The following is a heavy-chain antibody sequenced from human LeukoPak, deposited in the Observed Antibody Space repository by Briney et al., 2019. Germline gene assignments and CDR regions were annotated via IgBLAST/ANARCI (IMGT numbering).Heavy chain of an antibody. Sequence: SETLSLTCAVYGGSFSGYYWSWIRQPAGKGLEWIGRIYTSGSTNYNPSLKSRVTMSVDTSKNQFSLKLSSVTAADTAVYYCARDLSYDSSGVWGQGTLVTVSS. CDR2: IYTSGST. V-gene: IGHV4-4*07. CDR1: GGSFSGYY. J-gene: IGHJ4*02. CDR3: ARDLSYDSSGV. D-gene: IGHD3-22*01.